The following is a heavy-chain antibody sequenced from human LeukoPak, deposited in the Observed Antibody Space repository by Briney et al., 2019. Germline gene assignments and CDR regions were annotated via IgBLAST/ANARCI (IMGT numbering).Heavy chain of an antibody. Sequence: GASVKVSYKPSGYTFTSYGNCWVRLAPGQGLEWMGWISAYNGNTNYAQKLQGRVTMTTDTSTSTAYMELRSLRSDDTAVYYCARDLTTYVYVSSLFDYRGQGTLVTVSS. J-gene: IGHJ4*02. V-gene: IGHV1-18*01. CDR2: ISAYNGNT. CDR3: ARDLTTYVYVSSLFDY. D-gene: IGHD3-22*01. CDR1: GYTFTSYG.